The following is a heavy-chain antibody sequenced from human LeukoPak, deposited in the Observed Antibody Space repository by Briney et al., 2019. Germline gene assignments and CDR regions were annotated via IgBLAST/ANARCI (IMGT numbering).Heavy chain of an antibody. CDR3: ARGRGYYDSRRGVWFDP. Sequence: SETLSLTCTVSGGSISSSSYYWGWIRQPPGTGLEWIGSIYYSGSTYYNPSLKSRVTISVDTSKNQFSLKLSSVTAADTAVYYCARGRGYYDSRRGVWFDPWGQGTLVTVSS. J-gene: IGHJ5*02. CDR2: IYYSGST. V-gene: IGHV4-39*07. CDR1: GGSISSSSYY. D-gene: IGHD3-22*01.